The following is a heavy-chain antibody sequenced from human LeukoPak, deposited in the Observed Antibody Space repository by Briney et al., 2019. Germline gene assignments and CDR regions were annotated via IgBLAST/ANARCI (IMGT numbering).Heavy chain of an antibody. J-gene: IGHJ4*02. CDR3: ARGSVIAIPGY. Sequence: GGSLRLSCAASGFTFSSYSMNWVRQAPGKGLEWVSYISSSGSTIYYADSVKGRFTTSRDNAKNSLYLQMNSLRAEDTAVYYCARGSVIAIPGYWGQGTLVTVSS. CDR2: ISSSGSTI. CDR1: GFTFSSYS. D-gene: IGHD2-21*01. V-gene: IGHV3-48*01.